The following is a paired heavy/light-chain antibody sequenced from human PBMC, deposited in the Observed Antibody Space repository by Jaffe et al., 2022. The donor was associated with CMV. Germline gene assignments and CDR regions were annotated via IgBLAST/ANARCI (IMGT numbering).Light chain of an antibody. J-gene: IGKJ2*01. V-gene: IGKV1-33*01. CDR2: GAS. Sequence: DIQMTQSPSSLSPSVGDRVTITCQASQDIRNNLNWYQQKTGKAPKLLIYGASDLETGVPSRFSGSGSGTDFTFTISSLRPEDFATYYCQQYDHLPPTFGQGTQLEI. CDR1: QDIRNN. CDR3: QQYDHLPPT.
Heavy chain of an antibody. CDR1: GFNFRIYA. D-gene: IGHD3-9*01. CDR3: ARDRNYDMLSGYYIGYHMDV. Sequence: EVQLVESGGTLVQPGVSLRLSCAAYGFNFRIYAMHWVRQAPGKGLEYVSGISTNGHTTSYASSVKGRFTISRDNYKNTVYLQMGSLRAEDMAVYYCARDRNYDMLSGYYIGYHMDVWGKGTTVTVSS. CDR2: ISTNGHTT. V-gene: IGHV3-64*01. J-gene: IGHJ6*03.